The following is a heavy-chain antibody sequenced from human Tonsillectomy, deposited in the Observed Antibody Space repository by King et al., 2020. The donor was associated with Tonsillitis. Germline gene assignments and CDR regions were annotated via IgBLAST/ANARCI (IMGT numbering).Heavy chain of an antibody. CDR2: IYPAGGT. D-gene: IGHD1-1*01. Sequence: VQLVESGGGFVQPGGSLRLSCVASGFTVSNNFMSWVRQAPGKGLQWVSAIYPAGGTYYADSVKGRFTISRHNFKNTLFLQMNRLRGEETAVYYCARDFPGTADYWGQGTLVTVSS. CDR1: GFTVSNNF. J-gene: IGHJ4*02. CDR3: ARDFPGTADY. V-gene: IGHV3-66*01.